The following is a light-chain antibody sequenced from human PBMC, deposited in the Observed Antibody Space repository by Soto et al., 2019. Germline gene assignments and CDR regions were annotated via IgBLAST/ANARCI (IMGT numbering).Light chain of an antibody. CDR3: QQYGSSPPGNT. CDR2: GAS. Sequence: EIVLTQSPGTLSLSPGERATLSCRASQSVSSSYLAWYQQKPGQAPRLLIYGASSRATGIPDRFSGSGSGTDFTLTISRRELKVFAVYYCQQYGSSPPGNTFGGGTKGENK. J-gene: IGKJ4*01. CDR1: QSVSSSY. V-gene: IGKV3-20*01.